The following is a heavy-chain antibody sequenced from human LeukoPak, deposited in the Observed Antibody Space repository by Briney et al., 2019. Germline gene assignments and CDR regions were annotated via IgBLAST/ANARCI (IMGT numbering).Heavy chain of an antibody. J-gene: IGHJ4*02. CDR3: ARDPYYYGSGSPDY. CDR1: AFTFSSYG. D-gene: IGHD3-10*01. V-gene: IGHV3-30*02. Sequence: GGSLRLSCAASAFTFSSYGMHWVRQAPGKGLEWVAFIRYDGSNKYYADSVKGRFTISRDNSKNTLYLQMNSLRAEDTAVYYCARDPYYYGSGSPDYWGQGTLVTVSS. CDR2: IRYDGSNK.